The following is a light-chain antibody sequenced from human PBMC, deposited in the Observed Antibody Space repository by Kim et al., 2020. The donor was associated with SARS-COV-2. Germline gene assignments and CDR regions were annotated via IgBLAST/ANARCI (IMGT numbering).Light chain of an antibody. CDR2: DVT. Sequence: YNYVVWYQHHPDKAPKLMIYDVTKRPSGVSNRFSGSKSDNTASLTISGLQAEDEAVYYCSSYTTSSTLMFGGGTKLTVL. CDR3: SSYTTSSTLM. CDR1: YNY. J-gene: IGLJ3*02. V-gene: IGLV2-14*03.